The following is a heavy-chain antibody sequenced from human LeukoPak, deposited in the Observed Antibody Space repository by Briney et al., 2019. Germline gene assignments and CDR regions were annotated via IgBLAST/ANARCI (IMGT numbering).Heavy chain of an antibody. CDR3: ARVGSYYYYYYYMDV. Sequence: PGGSLRLSCAASGFTFSSYAMHWVRQAPGKVLEYVSAISSNGGSTYYANSVKGRFTISRDNSKNTLYLQMGSLRAEDMAVYYCARVGSYYYYYYYMDVWGKGTTVTVSS. J-gene: IGHJ6*03. V-gene: IGHV3-64*01. CDR1: GFTFSSYA. CDR2: ISSNGGST. D-gene: IGHD1-26*01.